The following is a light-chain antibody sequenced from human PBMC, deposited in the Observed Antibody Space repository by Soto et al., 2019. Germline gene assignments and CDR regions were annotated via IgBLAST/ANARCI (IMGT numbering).Light chain of an antibody. J-gene: IGKJ2*01. Sequence: ERVMTQSPATLSVSPGERATLSCRASQSVSSNLAWYQQKPGQAPRLLIYSASTRATGIPARFSGSGSGTEFTLTITSLQSEDFAVYYCQHYGSSPPYTFGQGTKLKIK. CDR1: QSVSSN. CDR3: QHYGSSPPYT. CDR2: SAS. V-gene: IGKV3-15*01.